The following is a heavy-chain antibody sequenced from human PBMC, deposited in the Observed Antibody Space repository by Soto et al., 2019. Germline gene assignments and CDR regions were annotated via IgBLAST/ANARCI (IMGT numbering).Heavy chain of an antibody. D-gene: IGHD5-12*01. V-gene: IGHV3-23*01. J-gene: IGHJ5*02. Sequence: PGGSLRLSCAASGFSVSAYAIAWGRQGPGKGLEWVSSLSGSETMRQADSVKGRFTISRDNSKNTVYLQMNNLRVEDTALYYCTKSPRVATVFRWGLDPWGQGTLVTVSS. CDR1: GFSVSAYA. CDR3: TKSPRVATVFRWGLDP. CDR2: LSGSETM.